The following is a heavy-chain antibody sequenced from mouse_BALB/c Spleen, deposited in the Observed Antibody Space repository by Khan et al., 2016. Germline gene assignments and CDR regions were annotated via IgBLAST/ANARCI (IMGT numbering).Heavy chain of an antibody. Sequence: EVELVESGGGLVKPGGSLKLSCAASGFTFSSYAMSWVRQTPEKRLEWVASISSGGNTFYPDSLKGRFTISRDNARNILYLQMSSLRSEDTAMYYCTRGVTTVVDYFDYWGQGTTPTVSS. CDR3: TRGVTTVVDYFDY. J-gene: IGHJ2*01. CDR2: ISSGGNT. V-gene: IGHV5-6-5*01. D-gene: IGHD1-1*01. CDR1: GFTFSSYA.